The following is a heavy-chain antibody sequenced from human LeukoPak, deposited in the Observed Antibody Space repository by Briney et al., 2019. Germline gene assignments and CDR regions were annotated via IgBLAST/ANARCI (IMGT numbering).Heavy chain of an antibody. CDR3: ARPRYGSGSYYSSSNWFDP. Sequence: SETLSRTCAVYGGSFSGYYWSWIRQPPGKGLERIGEINHSGSTNCNPSLKSRVTISVDTSKNQFSLKLSSVTAADTAVYYCARPRYGSGSYYSSSNWFDPWGQGTLVTVSS. J-gene: IGHJ5*02. CDR2: INHSGST. V-gene: IGHV4-34*01. D-gene: IGHD3-10*01. CDR1: GGSFSGYY.